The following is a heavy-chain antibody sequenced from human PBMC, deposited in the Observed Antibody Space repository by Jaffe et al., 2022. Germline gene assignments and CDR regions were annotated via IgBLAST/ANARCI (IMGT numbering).Heavy chain of an antibody. Sequence: EVQLVESGGGLVQPGGSLKLSCAASGFTFSASSVHWVRQASGKGLEWVGRIRSKPNNYATAYVASVKGRFTISRDDSKNTAYLQMSSLKTDDTAVYYCTRSPIVGPTFGWGQGTLVTVSS. D-gene: IGHD1-26*01. CDR1: GFTFSASS. CDR3: TRSPIVGPTFG. CDR2: IRSKPNNYAT. V-gene: IGHV3-73*02. J-gene: IGHJ4*02.